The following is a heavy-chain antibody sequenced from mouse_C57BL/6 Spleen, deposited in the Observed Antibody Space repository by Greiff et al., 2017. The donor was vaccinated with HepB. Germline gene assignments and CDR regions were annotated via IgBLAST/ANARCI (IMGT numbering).Heavy chain of an antibody. CDR2: INPNNGGT. Sequence: EVQLQESGPELVKPGASVKIPCKASGYTFTDYNMDWVNQSHGKSLEWIGDINPNNGGTIYNQKFKGKATLTVDKSSSTAYMELRSLTSEDTAVYYCARDYYGSSYRAMDYWGQGTSVTVSS. D-gene: IGHD1-1*01. CDR3: ARDYYGSSYRAMDY. V-gene: IGHV1-18*01. J-gene: IGHJ4*01. CDR1: GYTFTDYN.